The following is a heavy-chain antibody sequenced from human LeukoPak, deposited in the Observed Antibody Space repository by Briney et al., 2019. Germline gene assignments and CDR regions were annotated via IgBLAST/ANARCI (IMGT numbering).Heavy chain of an antibody. J-gene: IGHJ4*02. CDR2: IYYSGST. CDR3: ARRRSRGLQWLVSTYYFDY. V-gene: IGHV4-39*07. Sequence: WVRQPPGKGLEWIGSIYYSGSTYYNPSLKSRVTISVDTSKNQFSLKLSSVTAADTAVYYCARRRSRGLQWLVSTYYFDYWGQGTLVTVSS. D-gene: IGHD6-19*01.